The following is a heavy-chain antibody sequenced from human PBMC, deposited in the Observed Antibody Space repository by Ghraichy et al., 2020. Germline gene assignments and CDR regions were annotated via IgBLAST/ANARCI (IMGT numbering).Heavy chain of an antibody. CDR2: IKSDEGT. CDR1: GFTFGSYS. D-gene: IGHD5-24*01. J-gene: IGHJ4*02. V-gene: IGHV3-74*01. CDR3: ISPRLPVEMAGD. Sequence: GGSLRLSCAASGFTFGSYSMHWVRQAPGKGLVWVSRIKSDEGTSYADSVKGRFTISRDNAKNTLYLQMNSLRAEDTAVYYCISPRLPVEMAGDWGQGTLVTVSS.